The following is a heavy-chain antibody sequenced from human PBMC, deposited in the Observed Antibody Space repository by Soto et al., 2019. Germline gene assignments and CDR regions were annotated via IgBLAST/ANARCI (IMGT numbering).Heavy chain of an antibody. J-gene: IGHJ4*02. CDR3: VKWHTSKFDSLPFTGFDF. Sequence: GGSLRLSCVGSGFTFSDSVMAWVRQAPGKGLEWLSVMSGDGRTRYALSVTGRFTISRDNSKNTRYLQMRSLRAEDAAAYYWVKWHTSKFDSLPFTGFDFWGQRTQVTVSS. V-gene: IGHV3-23*01. CDR2: MSGDGRT. D-gene: IGHD3-22*01. CDR1: GFTFSDSV.